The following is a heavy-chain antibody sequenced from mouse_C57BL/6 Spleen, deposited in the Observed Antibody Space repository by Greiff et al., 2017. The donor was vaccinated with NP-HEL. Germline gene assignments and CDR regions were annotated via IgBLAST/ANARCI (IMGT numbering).Heavy chain of an antibody. CDR1: GYAFSSSW. J-gene: IGHJ1*03. V-gene: IGHV1-82*01. CDR2: IYPGDGDT. Sequence: QVQLQQSRPELVKPGASVKISCKASGYAFSSSWMNWVKQRPGKGLEWIGRIYPGDGDTNYNGKFKGKATLTADKSSSTAYMQRSSLTSEDSAVYFCAIYGNYVSWYFDVWGTGTTVTVSS. CDR3: AIYGNYVSWYFDV. D-gene: IGHD2-1*01.